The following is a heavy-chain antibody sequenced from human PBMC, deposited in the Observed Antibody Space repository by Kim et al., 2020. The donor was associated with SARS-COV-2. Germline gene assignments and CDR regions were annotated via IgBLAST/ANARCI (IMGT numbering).Heavy chain of an antibody. CDR1: GYSFTSYW. CDR3: ARLQWPSSPDYYYGMDV. CDR2: IYPGDSDT. J-gene: IGHJ6*02. V-gene: IGHV5-51*01. D-gene: IGHD6-19*01. Sequence: GESLKISCKGSGYSFTSYWIGWVRQMPGKGLEWMGIIYPGDSDTRYSPSFQGQVTISADKSISTAYLQWSSLKASDTAMYYCARLQWPSSPDYYYGMDVWGQGTPVTVSS.